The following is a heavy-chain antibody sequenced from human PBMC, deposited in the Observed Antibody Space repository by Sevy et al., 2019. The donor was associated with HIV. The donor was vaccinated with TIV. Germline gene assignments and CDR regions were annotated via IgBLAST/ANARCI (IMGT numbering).Heavy chain of an antibody. D-gene: IGHD6-19*01. CDR3: ATGRRSGSPFDS. J-gene: IGHJ4*02. CDR2: IYYGGNT. CDR1: GGSVTTTGYY. V-gene: IGHV4-39*02. Sequence: SETLSLTCIVSGGSVTTTGYYWGWVRQPPGKGLEWIGNIYYGGNTFYKPSLKSRVSISVDTSNNRFSLKLNSVTAADTAVYYCATGRRSGSPFDSRGQGTLVTVSS.